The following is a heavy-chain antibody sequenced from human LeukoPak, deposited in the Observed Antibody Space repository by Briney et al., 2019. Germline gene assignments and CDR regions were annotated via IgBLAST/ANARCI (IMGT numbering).Heavy chain of an antibody. CDR2: INHSGST. V-gene: IGHV4-34*01. J-gene: IGHJ4*02. D-gene: IGHD6-19*01. CDR3: ARAAPPSGWFNY. Sequence: SETLSLTCAVYGGSFSGYYWSWIRQPPGKGLEWVGEINHSGSTNYNPSLESRVTISVDTSKNQFSLKLSSVTAADTAVYYCARAAPPSGWFNYWGQGTLVTVSS. CDR1: GGSFSGYY.